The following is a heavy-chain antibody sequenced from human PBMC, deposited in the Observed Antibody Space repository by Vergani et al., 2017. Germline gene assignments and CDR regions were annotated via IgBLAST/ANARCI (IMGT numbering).Heavy chain of an antibody. V-gene: IGHV3-23*01. Sequence: EVQLLESGGSLKQPGGSVRLSCAASGFTFSTYAMHWVRQAPGKGLEWVSALTGGGGSTDYADSFKGRFIISRDNSRDTLYLQMNSLRPEDTATYYWVKDAGSYENFFDSWGQGTLVTVSS. CDR2: LTGGGGST. J-gene: IGHJ4*02. CDR3: VKDAGSYENFFDS. D-gene: IGHD1-26*01. CDR1: GFTFSTYA.